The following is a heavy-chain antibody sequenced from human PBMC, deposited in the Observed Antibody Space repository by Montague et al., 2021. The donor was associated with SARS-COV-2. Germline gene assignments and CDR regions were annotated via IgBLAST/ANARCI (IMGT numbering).Heavy chain of an antibody. D-gene: IGHD2-15*01. Sequence: PALVTSTQTLTLTCTFSGFTLTTSGMCVDWIRQPPGKALEWLGRXYWXDDNFYNPSLKSRLAITKDTSKNPVVLSMTNVDPVDTATYFCSHRRGGFCSDGICYWGKSFDYWGLGTLVTVSS. CDR2: XYWXDDN. CDR3: SHRRGGFCSDGICYWGKSFDY. CDR1: GFTLTTSGMC. V-gene: IGHV2-5*01. J-gene: IGHJ4*02.